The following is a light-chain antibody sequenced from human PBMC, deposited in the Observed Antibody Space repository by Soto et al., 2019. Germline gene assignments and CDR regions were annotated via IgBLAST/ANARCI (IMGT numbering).Light chain of an antibody. V-gene: IGKV3-15*01. CDR1: QSISTN. CDR3: QQSRNXXT. J-gene: IGKJ2*01. Sequence: EIVMTQSPATLSVSPGERXXXXXRASQSISTNLAWYQQKPGQXXRLXXSGXXTRXTGIPARFSGSGSGTEFTLTISXLXXXDFAVYYCQQSRNXXTFXQGTKVDNK. CDR2: GXX.